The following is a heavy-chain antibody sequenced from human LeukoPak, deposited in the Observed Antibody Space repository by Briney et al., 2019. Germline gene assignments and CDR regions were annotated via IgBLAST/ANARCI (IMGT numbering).Heavy chain of an antibody. CDR2: IYHSGST. CDR1: GYSISSGYY. J-gene: IGHJ5*02. D-gene: IGHD2-2*01. CDR3: ARDPPYCSSTSCYFDWFDP. V-gene: IGHV4-38-2*02. Sequence: PSETLSLTCTVSGYSISSGYYWGWTRQPPGKGLEWIGSIYHSGSTYYNPSLKSRVTISVDTSKNQFSLKLSSVTAADTAVYYCARDPPYCSSTSCYFDWFDPWGQGTLVTVSS.